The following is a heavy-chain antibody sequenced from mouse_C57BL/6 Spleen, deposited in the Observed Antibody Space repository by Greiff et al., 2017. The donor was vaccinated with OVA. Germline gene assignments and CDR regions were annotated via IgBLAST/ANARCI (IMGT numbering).Heavy chain of an antibody. CDR1: GFTFSSYA. Sequence: EVQGVESGGGLVKPGGSLKLSCAASGFTFSSYAMSWVRQTPEKRLEWVATISDGGSYTYYPDNVKGRFTISRDNAKNNRYLQMSHLKSEDTAMYYCARDRGTEGFGDWGQGTTLTFSS. J-gene: IGHJ2*01. D-gene: IGHD3-3*01. V-gene: IGHV5-4*01. CDR3: ARDRGTEGFGD. CDR2: ISDGGSYT.